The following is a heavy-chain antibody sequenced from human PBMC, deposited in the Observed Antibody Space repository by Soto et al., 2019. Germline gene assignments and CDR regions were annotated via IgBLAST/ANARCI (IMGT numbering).Heavy chain of an antibody. CDR2: IVVGSGNT. J-gene: IGHJ4*02. CDR3: AASNYYDSSGYYHGDY. Sequence: SVKVSCKASGFTFTSSAVQWVRQARGQRLEWIGWIVVGSGNTNYAQKFQERVTITRDMSTSTAYMELSSLRSEDTAVYYCAASNYYDSSGYYHGDYWGQGTLVTVSS. CDR1: GFTFTSSA. D-gene: IGHD3-22*01. V-gene: IGHV1-58*01.